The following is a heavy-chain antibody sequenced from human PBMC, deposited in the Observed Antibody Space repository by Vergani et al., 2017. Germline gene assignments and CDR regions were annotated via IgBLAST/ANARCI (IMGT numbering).Heavy chain of an antibody. V-gene: IGHV4-4*07. CDR2: IYTSGST. D-gene: IGHD2-2*01. CDR1: GGSISSYY. Sequence: QVQLQESGPGLVKPSETLSLTCTVSGGSISSYYWSWIRQPAGKGLEWIGRIYTSGSTNYNPSLKSRVTMSVDTSKNQFSLKLSSVTAADTAVYYCARDRVVVVPAVRPKQYYYYMDVWRKGTTVTVSS. CDR3: ARDRVVVVPAVRPKQYYYYMDV. J-gene: IGHJ6*03.